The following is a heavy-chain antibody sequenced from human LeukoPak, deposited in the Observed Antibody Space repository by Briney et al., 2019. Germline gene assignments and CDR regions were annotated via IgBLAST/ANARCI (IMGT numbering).Heavy chain of an antibody. Sequence: PGRSLRLSCAASGFTFSSYWMSWVRQAPGKGLEWVANIKQDGSEKYYVDSVKGRFTISRDNAKNSLYLQMNSLRAEDTAVYYCARDVVAGSSWLYYYGMDVWGQGTTVTVSS. D-gene: IGHD6-13*01. CDR3: ARDVVAGSSWLYYYGMDV. J-gene: IGHJ6*02. V-gene: IGHV3-7*01. CDR1: GFTFSSYW. CDR2: IKQDGSEK.